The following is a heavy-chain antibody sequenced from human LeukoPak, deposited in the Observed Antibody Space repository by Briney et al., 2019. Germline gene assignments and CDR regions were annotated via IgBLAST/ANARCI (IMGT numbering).Heavy chain of an antibody. J-gene: IGHJ3*02. CDR1: GYTFTSHY. V-gene: IGHV1-46*01. D-gene: IGHD3-10*01. Sequence: GASVKVSCKASGYTFTSHYMHWVRQAPGQGLEWMGIINPSGGSTSYAQKFQGRVTMTRDTSTSTVYMELSSLRSEDTAMYYCARDLGGYYGSGSYPHDAFDIWGQGTMVTVSS. CDR2: INPSGGST. CDR3: ARDLGGYYGSGSYPHDAFDI.